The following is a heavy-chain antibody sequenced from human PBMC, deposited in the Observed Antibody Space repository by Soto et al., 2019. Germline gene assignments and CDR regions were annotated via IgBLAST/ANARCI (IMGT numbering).Heavy chain of an antibody. Sequence: QVQLVQSGAEVKKPGASVKVSCKASGHTFTSYGISWVRQAPGQGLEWMGWISAYNGNTNYAQKFQGRVTMTTDRSNTISYPDLCSLLSADTAVYHCAGNNSPYASDIWGQGTMVTVS. J-gene: IGHJ3*02. CDR1: GHTFTSYG. CDR3: AGNNSPYASDI. D-gene: IGHD1-1*01. CDR2: ISAYNGNT. V-gene: IGHV1-18*01.